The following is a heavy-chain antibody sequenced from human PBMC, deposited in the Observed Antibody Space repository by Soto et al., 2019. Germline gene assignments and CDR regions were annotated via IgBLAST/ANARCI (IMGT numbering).Heavy chain of an antibody. CDR1: GGSISSYY. Sequence: QVQLKESGPGLVKPSETLSLTCTVSGGSISSYYWSWIRQPPGKGLEWIGYIYYSGSTNYNPSLKSRVTISVDTSKNQFSLKLSSVTAADTAVYYCARANELAFDYWGQGTLVTVSS. V-gene: IGHV4-59*01. CDR2: IYYSGST. D-gene: IGHD6-13*01. CDR3: ARANELAFDY. J-gene: IGHJ4*02.